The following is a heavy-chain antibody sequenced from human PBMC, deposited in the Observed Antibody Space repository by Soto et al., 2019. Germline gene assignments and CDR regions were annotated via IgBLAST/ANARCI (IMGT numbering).Heavy chain of an antibody. J-gene: IGHJ4*02. Sequence: QVQLVESGGGLVKPGGSLRLSCAASGLNLSDYYMSWIRQAPGKGLEWDSYISSSSSYSNYADSVKGRYTIARDNANNSLYQQMNSLRAEDTDVYYCAIDLPALYSYGLFDYWGQGTLVTVSS. V-gene: IGHV3-11*06. D-gene: IGHD5-18*01. CDR3: AIDLPALYSYGLFDY. CDR2: ISSSSSYS. CDR1: GLNLSDYY.